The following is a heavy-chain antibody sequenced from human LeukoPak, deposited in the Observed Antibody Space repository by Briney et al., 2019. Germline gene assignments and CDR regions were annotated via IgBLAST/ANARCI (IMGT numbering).Heavy chain of an antibody. V-gene: IGHV4-34*01. Sequence: SGTLSLTCAVYGGSFSGYYWSWIRQSPGKGLEWIGEINQSGSTNYNASLKSRVTISVDTSKNQFSLKLSSVTAADTAVYYCARVYGSGSYYYYYYGMDVWGKGTTVTVSS. CDR3: ARVYGSGSYYYYYYGMDV. CDR1: GGSFSGYY. D-gene: IGHD3-10*01. CDR2: INQSGST. J-gene: IGHJ6*04.